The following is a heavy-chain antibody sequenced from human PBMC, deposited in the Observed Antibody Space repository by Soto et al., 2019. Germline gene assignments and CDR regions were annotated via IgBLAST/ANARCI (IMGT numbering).Heavy chain of an antibody. D-gene: IGHD6-13*01. CDR3: GQGGDSSWYEIRVDP. V-gene: IGHV3-23*01. CDR1: GFTFSSYA. CDR2: ISGRGGIT. Sequence: EVQLLESGGGLVQPGGSLRLSCAASGFTFSSYAMSWVRPAPGTGLEWVSAISGRGGITYYADSVKGRFTISRDNSKHTLYLHMDSLRAEDAAVYYCGQGGDSSWYEIRVDPWGQGTLFTVSS. J-gene: IGHJ5*02.